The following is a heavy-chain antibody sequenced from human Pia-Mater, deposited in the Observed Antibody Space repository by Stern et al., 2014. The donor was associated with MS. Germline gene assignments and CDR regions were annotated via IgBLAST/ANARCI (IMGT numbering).Heavy chain of an antibody. CDR2: IMPTFDST. D-gene: IGHD3-9*01. J-gene: IGHJ2*01. CDR3: VRGLPGFDSXXFXL. Sequence: QVQLVESGAELKKPGSAVTVSCKASGGTFKNRAVNWGRQVHGQPFEWEGGIMPTFDSTNHAQKFRHRLTVPSDKATNTVYMELNSLTSDDTAIYYCVRGLPGFDSXXFXLWGRGTLVTVSS. V-gene: IGHV1-69*06. CDR1: GGTFKNRA.